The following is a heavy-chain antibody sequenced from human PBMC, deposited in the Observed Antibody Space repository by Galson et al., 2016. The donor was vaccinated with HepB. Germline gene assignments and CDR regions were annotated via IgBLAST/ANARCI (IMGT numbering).Heavy chain of an antibody. CDR1: GFTFTDYA. CDR3: ARARGFYDAFNI. CDR2: ISGSVGNA. V-gene: IGHV3-23*01. D-gene: IGHD5-12*01. Sequence: SLRLSCAASGFTFTDYAMTWVRQAPGKGLEWVALISGSVGNAYYADSVKRRFAISRDNSRGTLVLQMGSLIAEDTAMYYCARARGFYDAFNIWGQGTMVSVSS. J-gene: IGHJ3*02.